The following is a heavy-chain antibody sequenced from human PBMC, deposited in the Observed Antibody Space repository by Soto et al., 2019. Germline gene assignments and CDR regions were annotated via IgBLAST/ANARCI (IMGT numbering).Heavy chain of an antibody. J-gene: IGHJ6*02. CDR1: GGTFSSYA. CDR3: ASGAAEYYYYGMDV. Sequence: QVQLVQSGAEVKKPGSSVKVSCKASGGTFSSYAISWVRQAPGQGLEWMGGIIPIFGTADYAQKFQGRVTITADESTSTAYRELTSLRSEDTAVYYCASGAAEYYYYGMDVWGQGTTVTVSS. CDR2: IIPIFGTA. D-gene: IGHD3-10*01. V-gene: IGHV1-69*12.